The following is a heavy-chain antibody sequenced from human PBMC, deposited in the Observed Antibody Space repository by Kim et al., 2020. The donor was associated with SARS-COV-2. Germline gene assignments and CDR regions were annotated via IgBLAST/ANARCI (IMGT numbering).Heavy chain of an antibody. V-gene: IGHV4-30-2*01. CDR1: GGSISSSGFS. CDR3: ASDVGHWYFDL. Sequence: SETLSLTCAVSGGSISSSGFSWSWVRQPPGKGLEWIGYIYHNGNTAYNPSLKSRVTISADWSRNQISLNLGPVTAADTAVYFCASDVGHWYFDLWGRGTRVTVPS. J-gene: IGHJ2*01. D-gene: IGHD3-10*01. CDR2: IYHNGNT.